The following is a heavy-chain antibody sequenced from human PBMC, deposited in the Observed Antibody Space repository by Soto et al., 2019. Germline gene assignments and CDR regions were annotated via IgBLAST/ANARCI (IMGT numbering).Heavy chain of an antibody. V-gene: IGHV3-9*01. Sequence: EVQLVESGGGLVQPGRSLRLSCAASGFTFDDYAMHWFRQVPGKGLEWVSGIHWNSGSIGYGDSVKGRFAISRAKAKNSLHLQMNSMSAEDTAFYYCVKDESINWYSGHFRHWGQGTLVTVCS. CDR1: GFTFDDYA. CDR2: IHWNSGSI. D-gene: IGHD6-13*01. CDR3: VKDESINWYSGHFRH. J-gene: IGHJ1*01.